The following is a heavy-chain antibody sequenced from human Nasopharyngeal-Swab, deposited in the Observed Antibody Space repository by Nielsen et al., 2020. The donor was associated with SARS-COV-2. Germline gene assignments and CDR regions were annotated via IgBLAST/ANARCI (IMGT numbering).Heavy chain of an antibody. CDR2: IIPIFGTA. CDR1: GGTFSSYA. Sequence: SVKVSCKASGGTFSSYAISWVRQAPGQGLEWMGGIIPIFGTANYAQKFQGRVTITADKSTSTAYMELSSLRSEDTAVYYCAGDVYSSSSWWFDPWGQGTLVTVSS. V-gene: IGHV1-69*06. J-gene: IGHJ5*02. CDR3: AGDVYSSSSWWFDP. D-gene: IGHD6-6*01.